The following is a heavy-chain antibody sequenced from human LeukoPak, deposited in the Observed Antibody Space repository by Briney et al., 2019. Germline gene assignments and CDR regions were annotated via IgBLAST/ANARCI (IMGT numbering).Heavy chain of an antibody. V-gene: IGHV3-48*03. D-gene: IGHD4-17*01. J-gene: IGHJ3*02. CDR2: IRSSGSTR. CDR3: ARHGAPDAFDI. CDR1: GFTFSSYE. Sequence: GGSLRLSCAGSGFTFSSYEMNWVRQGPGKGLEWVSNIRSSGSTRNYADSVKGRFTISRDYAKNSLYLQMNSLRAEDTAVYYCARHGAPDAFDIWGQGTMVTVAS.